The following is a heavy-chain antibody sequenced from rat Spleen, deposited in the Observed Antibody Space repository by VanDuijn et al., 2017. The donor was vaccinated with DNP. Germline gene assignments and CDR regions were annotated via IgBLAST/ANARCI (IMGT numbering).Heavy chain of an antibody. V-gene: IGHV5-22*01. Sequence: EVQLVESGGGLVQPGRSLKLSCAASGFTFSAYYLAWVRQAPAKGLEWVAYIGSAAYAPYYGDSVKGRITISRDNAKSTLYLQINSLRSEDMATYYCASHKYYGYDYFVYWRQGVMVTVSS. CDR1: GFTFSAYY. CDR2: IGSAAYAP. CDR3: ASHKYYGYDYFVY. D-gene: IGHD1-6*01. J-gene: IGHJ2*01.